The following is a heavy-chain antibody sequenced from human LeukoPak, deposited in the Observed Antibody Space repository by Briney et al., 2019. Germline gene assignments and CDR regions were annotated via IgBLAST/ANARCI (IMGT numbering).Heavy chain of an antibody. J-gene: IGHJ4*02. D-gene: IGHD2-21*02. Sequence: SVKVSCKASGGTFSSYAISWVRQAPGQGLEWMGRIIPIFGIANYAQKFQGRVTITADKSTSTAYMELSSLRSEDTAVYYCARLNSDCGGDCYYDYWGQGTLATVSS. CDR3: ARLNSDCGGDCYYDY. V-gene: IGHV1-69*04. CDR1: GGTFSSYA. CDR2: IIPIFGIA.